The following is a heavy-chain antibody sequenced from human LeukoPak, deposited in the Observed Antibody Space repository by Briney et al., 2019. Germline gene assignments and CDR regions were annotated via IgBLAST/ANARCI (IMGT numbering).Heavy chain of an antibody. CDR2: ISSSGSTI. CDR3: ARVLFYYNWFDP. CDR1: GFTFSDYY. Sequence: GGSLRLSCAASGFTFSDYYMSSIRQAPGKGLEWVSYISSSGSTIYYADSVKGRFTISRDNAKNSLYLQMNSLRAEDTAVYYCARVLFYYNWFDPWGQGTLVTVSS. V-gene: IGHV3-11*04. D-gene: IGHD1-26*01. J-gene: IGHJ5*02.